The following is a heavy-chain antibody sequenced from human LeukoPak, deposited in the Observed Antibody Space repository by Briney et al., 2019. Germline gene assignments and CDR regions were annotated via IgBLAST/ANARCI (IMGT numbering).Heavy chain of an antibody. Sequence: PGGSLRLSCAASGFTFSSYGMHWVRQAPGKGLEWVAFIRYDGSNKYYADSVKGRFTISRDNSKNTLYLQMNSLRAEDTAVYYCAKGLELEPVYFDYWGQGTLVTVSS. J-gene: IGHJ4*02. CDR3: AKGLELEPVYFDY. CDR1: GFTFSSYG. CDR2: IRYDGSNK. V-gene: IGHV3-30*02. D-gene: IGHD1-1*01.